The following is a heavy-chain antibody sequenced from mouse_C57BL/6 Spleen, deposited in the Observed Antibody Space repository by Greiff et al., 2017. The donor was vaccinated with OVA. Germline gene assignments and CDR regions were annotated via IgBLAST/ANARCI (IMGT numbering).Heavy chain of an antibody. V-gene: IGHV1-82*01. J-gene: IGHJ3*02. CDR3: AREDLG. CDR2: IYPGDGDT. Sequence: VKLEESGPELVKPGASVKISCKASGYAFSSSWMNWVKQRPGKGLEWIGRIYPGDGDTNYNGKFKGKATLTADKSSSTAYMQLSSLTSEDSAVYFCAREDLGWGQGTLVTVSA. CDR1: GYAFSSSW. D-gene: IGHD4-1*01.